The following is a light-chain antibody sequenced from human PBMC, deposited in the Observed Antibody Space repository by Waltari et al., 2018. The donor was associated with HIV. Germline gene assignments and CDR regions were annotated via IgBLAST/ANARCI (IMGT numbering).Light chain of an antibody. CDR2: AAS. J-gene: IGKJ3*01. CDR3: QQANTLPRT. V-gene: IGKV1-12*01. CDR1: QGVGSW. Sequence: QSTQSPYSVPASIGDTVTITCRASQGVGSWLAWYQHKSGKAPKLLIRAASSLQSGVPSRFSGSGSGTDFTLTISGLQPEDCATYYCQQANTLPRTFGPGTKVDIK.